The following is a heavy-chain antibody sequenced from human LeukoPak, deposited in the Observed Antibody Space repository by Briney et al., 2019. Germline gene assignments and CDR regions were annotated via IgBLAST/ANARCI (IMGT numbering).Heavy chain of an antibody. CDR1: GFTFSSYA. Sequence: GGSRRLSCAASGFTFSSYAMSWVRQAPGNGLEWVSAISGSGGSTYYADSVEGRFTISRDNSKNTLYLQMNSLRAEDTAVYYCAKDPYSYGPIDYWGQGTLVTVSS. J-gene: IGHJ4*02. CDR3: AKDPYSYGPIDY. D-gene: IGHD5-18*01. V-gene: IGHV3-23*01. CDR2: ISGSGGST.